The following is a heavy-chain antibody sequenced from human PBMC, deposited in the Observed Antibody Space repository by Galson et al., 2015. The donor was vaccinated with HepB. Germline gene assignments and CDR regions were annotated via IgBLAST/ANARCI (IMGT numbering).Heavy chain of an antibody. CDR3: AKTGPLYFES. J-gene: IGHJ4*02. CDR1: EFNFDSNA. Sequence: SLRHCYAAAEFNFDSNAFGCVRQAPGKGVECVPAVGTTVGYIYYADSFKGRFTPSRDNSKNTVYLQMNSLRAEDTAVYYCAKTGPLYFESWGQGTLVTVSS. V-gene: IGHV3-23*01. CDR2: VGTTVGYI.